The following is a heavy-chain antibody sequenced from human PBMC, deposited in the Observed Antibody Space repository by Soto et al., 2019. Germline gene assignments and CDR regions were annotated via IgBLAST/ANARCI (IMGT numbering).Heavy chain of an antibody. CDR1: GFTFSDYA. D-gene: IGHD2-2*01. CDR2: VSASASST. CDR3: ANVPIWCGSSRCYTEGFDY. Sequence: EVQLLQHGGGLVQPGGSLRLTCAASGFTFSDYAMSWVRKAPRKGLEWASTVSASASSTHYADSVKGRFTISRDNSKNTLFLQMDSLRVEDTALYYCANVPIWCGSSRCYTEGFDYWGQGTLVIVSS. J-gene: IGHJ4*02. V-gene: IGHV3-23*01.